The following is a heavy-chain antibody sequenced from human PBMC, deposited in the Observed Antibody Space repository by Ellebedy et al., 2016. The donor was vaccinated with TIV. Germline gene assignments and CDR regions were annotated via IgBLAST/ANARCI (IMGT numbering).Heavy chain of an antibody. V-gene: IGHV4-61*01. CDR1: GGSVSSGSYY. CDR2: IYYSGST. CDR3: ASQRIAARPIDY. J-gene: IGHJ4*02. D-gene: IGHD6-6*01. Sequence: SETLSLXCTVSGGSVSSGSYYWSWIRQPPGKGLEWIGYIYYSGSTNYNPSLKSRVTISVDTSKDQFSLKLSSVTAADTAVYYCASQRIAARPIDYWGQGTLVTVSS.